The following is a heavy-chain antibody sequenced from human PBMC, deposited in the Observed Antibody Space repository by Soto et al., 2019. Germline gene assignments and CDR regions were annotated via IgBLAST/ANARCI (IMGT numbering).Heavy chain of an antibody. D-gene: IGHD3-3*01. Sequence: GGSLRLSCASSGFTFDDYAMHWVRQAPGKGLEWVSGISWNSGSIGYADSVKGRFTISRDDSKTTAYLQMNSLESDDTAVYYCSRDDSNGFLTWGGGTRVPVS. J-gene: IGHJ5*02. CDR2: ISWNSGSI. CDR3: SRDDSNGFLT. V-gene: IGHV3-9*01. CDR1: GFTFDDYA.